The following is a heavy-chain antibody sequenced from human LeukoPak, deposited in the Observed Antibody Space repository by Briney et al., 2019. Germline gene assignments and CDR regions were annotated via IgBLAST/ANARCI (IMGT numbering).Heavy chain of an antibody. CDR1: GFTFSSYG. D-gene: IGHD3-10*01. CDR3: AKQGPVVRGVIIPNFDY. Sequence: PGGSLRLSCAVSGFTFSSYGMHWVRQAPGKGLEWVAFIRYDGSNKYYADSVKGRFTISRDNSKNTLYLQMNSLRAEDTAVYYCAKQGPVVRGVIIPNFDYWGQGTLVTVSS. V-gene: IGHV3-30*02. J-gene: IGHJ4*02. CDR2: IRYDGSNK.